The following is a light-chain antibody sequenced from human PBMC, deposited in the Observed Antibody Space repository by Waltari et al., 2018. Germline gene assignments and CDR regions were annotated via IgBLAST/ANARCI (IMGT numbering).Light chain of an antibody. J-gene: IGLJ3*02. CDR2: RND. Sequence: QSVLTQPPSASGTPGQRVTISCSGSSSNIGSNHVHWYQQVPGTAPKLLIYRNDQRPSGVPDRCSGSKSGTSASLAISGLRSEDEGHYYCAAWDDSLRGVFGGGTKLTVL. V-gene: IGLV1-47*01. CDR3: AAWDDSLRGV. CDR1: SSNIGSNH.